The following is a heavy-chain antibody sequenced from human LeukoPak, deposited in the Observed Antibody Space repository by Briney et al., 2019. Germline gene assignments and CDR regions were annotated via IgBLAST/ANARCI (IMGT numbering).Heavy chain of an antibody. CDR2: IYNSGST. CDR3: ARDVGATPGYFDY. V-gene: IGHV4-59*01. J-gene: IGHJ4*02. CDR1: GGSISSYY. D-gene: IGHD1-26*01. Sequence: SETLSLTCTVSGGSISSYYWSWIRQPPGKGLEWIGYIYNSGSTNYNPSLKSRVTISVDTSKNQFSLKLGSVTAADTAVYYCARDVGATPGYFDYWGQGTLVTVSS.